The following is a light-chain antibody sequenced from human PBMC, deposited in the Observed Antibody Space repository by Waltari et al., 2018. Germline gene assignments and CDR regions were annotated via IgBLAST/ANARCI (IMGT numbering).Light chain of an antibody. CDR1: SSDVGGYNY. J-gene: IGLJ3*02. Sequence: QSALTQPASVSGSPGQSITISCTGTSSDVGGYNYVSWYQQHPGKAPKLMIYDVSNRPSGVSKRFSGFKAGNTASPTILWLQAGDEGDYYCRSYTSSSTWGVGGGTKLTGL. CDR3: RSYTSSSTWG. V-gene: IGLV2-14*03. CDR2: DVS.